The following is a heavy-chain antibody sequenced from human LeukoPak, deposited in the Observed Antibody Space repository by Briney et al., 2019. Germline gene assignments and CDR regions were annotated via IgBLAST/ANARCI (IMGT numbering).Heavy chain of an antibody. J-gene: IGHJ3*02. D-gene: IGHD3-10*01. V-gene: IGHV4-4*02. Sequence: PSETLSLTCTVSGGSISSSTWWNWVRQPPGKGLEWIGEIYHDETTNYSPSLKSRVTISVDKSKNHFSLKLSAVTAADTAVYYCARADTSGSSSSDAFDIWGQGTMVTVSS. CDR3: ARADTSGSSSSDAFDI. CDR2: IYHDETT. CDR1: GGSISSSTW.